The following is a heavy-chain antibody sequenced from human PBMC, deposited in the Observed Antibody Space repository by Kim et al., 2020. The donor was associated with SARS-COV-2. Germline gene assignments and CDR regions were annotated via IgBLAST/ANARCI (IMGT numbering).Heavy chain of an antibody. J-gene: IGHJ4*02. D-gene: IGHD3-9*01. V-gene: IGHV3-30*04. Sequence: GGSLRLSCAASGFTFSSYAMHWVCQAPGKGLEWVAVISYDGSNKYYADSVKGRFTISRDNSKNTLYLQMNSLRAEDTAVYYCARDPAAYFRFDYWGQGTLDTVSS. CDR1: GFTFSSYA. CDR2: ISYDGSNK. CDR3: ARDPAAYFRFDY.